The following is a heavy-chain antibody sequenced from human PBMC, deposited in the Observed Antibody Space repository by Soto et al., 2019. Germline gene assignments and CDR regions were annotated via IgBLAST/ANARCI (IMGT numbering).Heavy chain of an antibody. CDR1: GGSISSYY. Sequence: SETLSLTCTVSGGSISSYYWSWIRQPPGKGLEWIGYIYYSGSTNYNPSLKSRVTISVDTSKNQFSLKLSSVTAADTAVYYCARADYDYVWGSYRSPNYFDYWGQGTLVTVSS. D-gene: IGHD3-16*02. J-gene: IGHJ4*02. CDR3: ARADYDYVWGSYRSPNYFDY. V-gene: IGHV4-59*01. CDR2: IYYSGST.